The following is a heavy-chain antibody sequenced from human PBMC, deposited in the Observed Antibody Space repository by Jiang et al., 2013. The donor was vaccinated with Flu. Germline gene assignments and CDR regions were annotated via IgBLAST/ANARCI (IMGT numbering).Heavy chain of an antibody. J-gene: IGHJ4*02. CDR2: INPNSGAA. CDR3: ARAYYYDSSAYYFDL. D-gene: IGHD3-22*01. Sequence: VRQAPGQGLEWMGRINPNSGAANYAQNFQGRVTMTSDTSISTAYMELSRLRSDDTAVYYCARAYYYDSSAYYFDLWGQGALVTVSS. V-gene: IGHV1-2*06.